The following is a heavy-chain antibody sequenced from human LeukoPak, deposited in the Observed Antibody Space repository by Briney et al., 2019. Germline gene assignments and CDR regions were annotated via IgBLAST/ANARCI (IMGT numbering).Heavy chain of an antibody. Sequence: PSETLSLTCAVYGGSFSGYYWSWIRQPPGKGLEWIGEINHSGSTDYSPSLKSRVTISVDTSKNQFSLKLSSVTAADTAVYYCARVRRIAASRVDYWGQGTLVTVSS. J-gene: IGHJ4*02. CDR2: INHSGST. V-gene: IGHV4-34*01. CDR1: GGSFSGYY. CDR3: ARVRRIAASRVDY. D-gene: IGHD6-25*01.